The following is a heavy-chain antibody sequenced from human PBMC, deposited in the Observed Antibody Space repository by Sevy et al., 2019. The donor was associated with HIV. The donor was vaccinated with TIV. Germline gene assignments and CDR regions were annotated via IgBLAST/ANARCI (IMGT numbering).Heavy chain of an antibody. D-gene: IGHD3-3*01. V-gene: IGHV3-49*03. CDR2: IRSKSYGGTT. J-gene: IGHJ6*03. CDR1: GFTFGDYA. CDR3: TRVYDFWSGYYPRNYYFYMDV. Sequence: GGSRRLSCTASGFTFGDYAMSWFRQAPGKGLEWVGFIRSKSYGGTTEYAASVKGRFTISRDDSKSIAYLQMNSLKTEDTAVYYCTRVYDFWSGYYPRNYYFYMDVWGKGTTVTVS.